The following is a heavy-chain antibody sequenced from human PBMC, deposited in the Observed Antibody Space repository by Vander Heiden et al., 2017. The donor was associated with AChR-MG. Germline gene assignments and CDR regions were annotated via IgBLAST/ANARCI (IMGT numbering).Heavy chain of an antibody. D-gene: IGHD3-3*01. Sequence: QVQLVASGGGVVQPGGSLRLSCAASGFTFSSYGMHWVRQAPGKGLEWVTFIRNDGGNKYYGDSVKGRFTISRDNSKNTLYLQMNSLRAEDTAVYYCAKDAMSDFWSGYPDYWGQGTLVTVSS. J-gene: IGHJ4*02. CDR1: GFTFSSYG. CDR2: IRNDGGNK. V-gene: IGHV3-30*02. CDR3: AKDAMSDFWSGYPDY.